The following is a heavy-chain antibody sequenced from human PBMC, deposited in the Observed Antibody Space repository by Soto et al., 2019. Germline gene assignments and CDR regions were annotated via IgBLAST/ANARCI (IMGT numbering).Heavy chain of an antibody. CDR2: IYYSGST. CDR3: ARADDYIWGSYRYSWFDP. CDR1: GGSISSYY. Sequence: SETLSLTCTVSGGSISSYYWSWIRQPPGKGLEWIGYIYYSGSTNYNPSLKSRVTISVDTSKNKFSLKLSSVTAADTAVYYCARADDYIWGSYRYSWFDPWGQGTLVPVSS. V-gene: IGHV4-59*01. D-gene: IGHD3-16*02. J-gene: IGHJ5*02.